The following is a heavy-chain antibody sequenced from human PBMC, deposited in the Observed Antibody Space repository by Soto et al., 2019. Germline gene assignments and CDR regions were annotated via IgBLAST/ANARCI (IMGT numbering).Heavy chain of an antibody. D-gene: IGHD3-10*01. CDR2: INAGNGHT. CDR1: GYTFSNYL. J-gene: IGHJ4*02. Sequence: QVQLVQSGAEVKKPGASVKVSCKASGYTFSNYLLHWVRQAPGQGLEWMGWINAGNGHTKYSQKFQGRVTFTRDTSAPTAYRELSSLRSEDTAVYYCASPSYGSGSYYWGQGTLVTVSS. V-gene: IGHV1-3*01. CDR3: ASPSYGSGSYY.